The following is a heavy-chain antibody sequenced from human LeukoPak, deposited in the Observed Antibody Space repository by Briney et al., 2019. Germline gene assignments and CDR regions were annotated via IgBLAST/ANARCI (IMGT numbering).Heavy chain of an antibody. CDR2: ISTSSSYI. V-gene: IGHV3-21*01. D-gene: IGHD1-26*01. CDR1: GFTFSSYS. Sequence: GGSLRLSCAASGFTFSSYSMNWVRQAPGKGLEWVSCISTSSSYIYYAGSVKGRFTISRDNSKNTLYLQMNSLRAEDTAVYYCARDRDYSGSYNRQGAFDIWGQGTMVTVSS. CDR3: ARDRDYSGSYNRQGAFDI. J-gene: IGHJ3*02.